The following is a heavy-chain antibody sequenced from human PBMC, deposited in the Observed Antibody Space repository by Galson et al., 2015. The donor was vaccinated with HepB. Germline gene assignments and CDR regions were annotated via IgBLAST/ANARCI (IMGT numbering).Heavy chain of an antibody. CDR3: AKLNGDFLFDY. V-gene: IGHV3-23*01. J-gene: IGHJ4*02. CDR2: ISGSGGNT. D-gene: IGHD4-17*01. Sequence: SLRLSCAASGFTFSNYAMSWVRQAPGKGLEWLSIISGSGGNTYYADSVKGRFTISRDNSKNTLYVQVNSLRAEDTAVYYCAKLNGDFLFDYWGQGTLVTVSS. CDR1: GFTFSNYA.